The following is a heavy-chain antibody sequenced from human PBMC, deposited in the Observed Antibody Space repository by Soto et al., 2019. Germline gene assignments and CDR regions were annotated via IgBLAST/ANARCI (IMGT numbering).Heavy chain of an antibody. V-gene: IGHV1-18*04. CDR2: ISAEDGNT. J-gene: IGHJ6*02. Sequence: QVQLVQSGAEVRKPGASVKVSCKASGYTFTRFGISWVRQAPGQGLEWMGWISAEDGNTNYAQKFQGRVTMTTDTSTSTGYMELRSLRSDDTAVYYCASDVDSSSLFATYYYGLDVWGQGTTVTVSS. CDR1: GYTFTRFG. D-gene: IGHD6-6*01. CDR3: ASDVDSSSLFATYYYGLDV.